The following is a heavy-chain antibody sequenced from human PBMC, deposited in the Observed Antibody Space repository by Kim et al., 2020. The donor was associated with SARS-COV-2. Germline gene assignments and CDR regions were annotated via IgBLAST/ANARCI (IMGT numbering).Heavy chain of an antibody. CDR2: IYHSGST. CDR1: GGSISSGGYS. CDR3: ARARNDYGDYGWIDP. V-gene: IGHV4-30-2*01. Sequence: SETLSLTCAVSGGSISSGGYSWSWIRQPPGKGLEWIGYIYHSGSTYYNPSLKSRVTISVDRSKNQFSLKLSSVTAADTAVYYCARARNDYGDYGWIDPWGQGTLVTVSS. D-gene: IGHD4-17*01. J-gene: IGHJ5*02.